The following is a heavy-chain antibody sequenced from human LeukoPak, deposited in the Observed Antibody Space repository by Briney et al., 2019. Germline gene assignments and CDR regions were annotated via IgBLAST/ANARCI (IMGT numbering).Heavy chain of an antibody. J-gene: IGHJ4*02. CDR2: ISYDGINK. CDR3: AREVRIAAAETNYFDY. V-gene: IGHV3-30-3*01. D-gene: IGHD6-13*01. CDR1: GFTFSSYA. Sequence: GGSLRLSCAASGFTFSSYAMHWVRQAPGKGLEWVAVISYDGINKYYADSVKGRFTISRDNSKNTLYLQMNSLRAEDTAVYYCAREVRIAAAETNYFDYWGQGTLVTVSS.